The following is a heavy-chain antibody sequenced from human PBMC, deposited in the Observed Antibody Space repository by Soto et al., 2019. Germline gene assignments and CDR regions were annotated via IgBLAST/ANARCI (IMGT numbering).Heavy chain of an antibody. D-gene: IGHD2-2*01. J-gene: IGHJ5*02. Sequence: GGSLRLSCAASGFTFSSYGMHWVRQAPGKGLEWVAVIWYDGSNKYYADSVKGRFTISRDNSKNTLYLQMNSLRAEDTAVYYCARSMAGYCSSTSCPNNWFDPWGQGTLVTVSS. CDR3: ARSMAGYCSSTSCPNNWFDP. CDR1: GFTFSSYG. CDR2: IWYDGSNK. V-gene: IGHV3-33*01.